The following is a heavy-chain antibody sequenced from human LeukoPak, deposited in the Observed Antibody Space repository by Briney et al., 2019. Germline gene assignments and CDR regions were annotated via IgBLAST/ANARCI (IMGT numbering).Heavy chain of an antibody. CDR2: ISGSGGST. J-gene: IGHJ4*02. CDR1: GFTFSSYA. Sequence: GGSLRLSCAASGFTFSSYAMSWVRQAPGKGLEWVSAISGSGGSTYYADSVKGRFTISRDNSKNTLYLQMNSLRAEDTAVYYCARVIFVVVIANALDYWGQGTLSPSPQ. D-gene: IGHD2-21*01. V-gene: IGHV3-23*01. CDR3: ARVIFVVVIANALDY.